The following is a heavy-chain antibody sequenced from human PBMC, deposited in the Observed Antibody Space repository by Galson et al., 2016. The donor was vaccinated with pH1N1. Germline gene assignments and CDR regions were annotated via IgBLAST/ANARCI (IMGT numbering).Heavy chain of an antibody. J-gene: IGHJ4*02. CDR3: AKVTGYLYGYVDY. Sequence: SLRLSCAASGFTFDDYAMHWVRQAPGKGLEWVSGISWNSGSIGYADSVKGRFTISRDSAKNSLYLQMNSLRAEDTALYYCAKVTGYLYGYVDYWGQGTLVTVSS. V-gene: IGHV3-9*01. CDR2: ISWNSGSI. D-gene: IGHD5-18*01. CDR1: GFTFDDYA.